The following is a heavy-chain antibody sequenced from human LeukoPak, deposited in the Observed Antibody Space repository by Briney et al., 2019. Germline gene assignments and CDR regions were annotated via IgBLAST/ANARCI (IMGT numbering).Heavy chain of an antibody. Sequence: ASVKVSCKASGGTFSSYAISWVRQAPGQGLEWMGRINPNSGGTKYPQKFQGRVTMTRDTSINTAYMELSRLRSDDTAVYYCAREGQLVGATEYDYWGQGTLVTVSS. D-gene: IGHD1-26*01. CDR2: INPNSGGT. CDR1: GGTFSSYA. J-gene: IGHJ4*02. V-gene: IGHV1-2*06. CDR3: AREGQLVGATEYDY.